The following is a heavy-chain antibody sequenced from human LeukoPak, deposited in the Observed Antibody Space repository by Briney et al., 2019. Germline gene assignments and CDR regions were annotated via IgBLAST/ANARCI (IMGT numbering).Heavy chain of an antibody. CDR1: GFTFSSYS. J-gene: IGHJ4*02. CDR3: ARGARLYCSGGSCYSRFFSKLYYFDY. Sequence: GGSLRLSCAASGFTFSSYSMNWVRQAPGKGLEWVSSISSSSYIYYADSVKGRFTISRDNAKDSLYLQMNSLRAEDTAVYYCARGARLYCSGGSCYSRFFSKLYYFDYWGQGTLVTVSS. V-gene: IGHV3-21*01. D-gene: IGHD2-15*01. CDR2: ISSSSYI.